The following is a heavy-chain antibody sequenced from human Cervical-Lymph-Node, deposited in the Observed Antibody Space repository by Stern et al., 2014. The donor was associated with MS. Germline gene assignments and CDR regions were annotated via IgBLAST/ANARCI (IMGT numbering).Heavy chain of an antibody. V-gene: IGHV5-51*01. CDR2: IYPGDSDT. J-gene: IGHJ6*02. D-gene: IGHD6-13*01. Sequence: VQLVQSGAEVKKPGESLKISCKGSGYSFTNYWIGWVRPMPGKGLEWMGVIYPGDSDTRYSPSFQGRVTISADKSISTAYLQWSSLKASDTAMYYCARHRQQTLYGMDVWGQGTTVTVSS. CDR1: GYSFTNYW. CDR3: ARHRQQTLYGMDV.